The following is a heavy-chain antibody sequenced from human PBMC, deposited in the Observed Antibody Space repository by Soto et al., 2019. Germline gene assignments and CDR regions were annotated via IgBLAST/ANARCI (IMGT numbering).Heavy chain of an antibody. D-gene: IGHD2-8*02. CDR3: ARATSFSGHHGY. Sequence: QLQLQESGPGLVKPSQTLSLACTVSGGSFSSGGYYWSWIRQLPGKGLEWIGYIYYSGSTYYNPSLKRRFTISLDTSKNQFSLKLSSVTAADTAVYYCARATSFSGHHGYWGQGTLVPVSS. J-gene: IGHJ4*02. CDR2: IYYSGST. V-gene: IGHV4-31*03. CDR1: GGSFSSGGYY.